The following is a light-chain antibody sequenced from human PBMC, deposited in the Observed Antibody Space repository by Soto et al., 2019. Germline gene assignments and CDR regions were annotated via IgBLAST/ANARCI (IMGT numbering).Light chain of an antibody. V-gene: IGLV2-8*01. J-gene: IGLJ1*01. CDR3: KSYAGSITYV. Sequence: QSVLTQPPSASGSPGQSVTISCTGTKSDIGVYDFVSWYQHHPGKAPRLIIYEVVQRPSGVPDRFSGSKSGNTASLTVSGLQAADEADYFCKSYAGSITYVFGSGTKRTVL. CDR1: KSDIGVYDF. CDR2: EVV.